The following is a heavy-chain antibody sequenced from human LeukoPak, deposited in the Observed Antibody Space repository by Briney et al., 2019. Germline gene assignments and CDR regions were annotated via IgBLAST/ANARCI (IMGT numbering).Heavy chain of an antibody. Sequence: ASVKVSCKASGYTFTTYGISWVRQAPGQGLEWMGWISAFKGNTNYAQKLQGRDTMTTDTSTSTAYMELRSLRSDDTALYYCARQGLMAAVDYWGQGSLVTVSS. CDR2: ISAFKGNT. J-gene: IGHJ4*02. D-gene: IGHD6-13*01. CDR1: GYTFTTYG. CDR3: ARQGLMAAVDY. V-gene: IGHV1-18*01.